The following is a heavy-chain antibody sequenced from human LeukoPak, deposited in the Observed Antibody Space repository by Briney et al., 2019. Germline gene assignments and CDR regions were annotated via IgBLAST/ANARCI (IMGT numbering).Heavy chain of an antibody. CDR1: GFTFSSYA. CDR2: ISSSGSTI. Sequence: GGSLRLSCAASGFTFSSYAMSWVRQAPGKGLEWVSYISSSGSTIYYADSVKGRFTISRDNAKNSLYLQMNSLRAEDTAVYYCAKYEGTGKGYLGPWGQGTLVTVSS. D-gene: IGHD5-18*01. V-gene: IGHV3-48*04. CDR3: AKYEGTGKGYLGP. J-gene: IGHJ5*02.